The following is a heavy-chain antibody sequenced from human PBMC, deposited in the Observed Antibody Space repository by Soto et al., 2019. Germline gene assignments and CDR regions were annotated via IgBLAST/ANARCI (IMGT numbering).Heavy chain of an antibody. CDR2: ISSSSSTI. CDR1: GFTFSSYS. D-gene: IGHD3-3*01. CDR3: ARRDFWSGYYTVFDY. J-gene: IGHJ4*02. V-gene: IGHV3-48*01. Sequence: EVQLVESGGGLVQPGGSLRLSCAASGFTFSSYSMNWVRQAPGKGLEWVSYISSSSSTIYYADSVKGRFTISRDNAKNSLYLQMNSLRAEDTAEYYCARRDFWSGYYTVFDYWGQGTLVTVSS.